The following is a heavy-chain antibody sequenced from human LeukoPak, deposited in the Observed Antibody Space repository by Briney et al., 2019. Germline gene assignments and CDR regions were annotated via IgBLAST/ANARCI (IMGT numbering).Heavy chain of an antibody. CDR3: AKGWLADTTVVTPYNY. CDR2: ISGSGGST. Sequence: GGSLRLSCAASGFTFSSYAMSWVRQAPGKGLEWVSAISGSGGSTYYADSVKGRFTISRDNSKNTLYLQMNSLRAEDTAVYYCAKGWLADTTVVTPYNYWGQGTLVTVSS. D-gene: IGHD4-23*01. J-gene: IGHJ4*02. V-gene: IGHV3-23*01. CDR1: GFTFSSYA.